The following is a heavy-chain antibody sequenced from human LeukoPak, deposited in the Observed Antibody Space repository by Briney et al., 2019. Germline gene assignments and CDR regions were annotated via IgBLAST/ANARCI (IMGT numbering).Heavy chain of an antibody. Sequence: ASVKVSCKASGYTFTSYYMHWVRQAPGQGLEWMGIINPSGGSTGYAQKFQGRVTMTRDTSTSTVYMELSSLRSEDTAVYYCARGVIVVVPAAFNWFDPWGQGTLVTVSS. CDR2: INPSGGST. V-gene: IGHV1-46*01. J-gene: IGHJ5*02. CDR3: ARGVIVVVPAAFNWFDP. CDR1: GYTFTSYY. D-gene: IGHD2-2*01.